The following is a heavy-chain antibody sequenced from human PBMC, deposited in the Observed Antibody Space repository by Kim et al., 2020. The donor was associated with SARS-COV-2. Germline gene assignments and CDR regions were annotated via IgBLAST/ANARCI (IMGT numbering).Heavy chain of an antibody. D-gene: IGHD3-9*01. CDR2: IYPGDSDT. CDR1: GYSFTSYW. Sequence: GESLKISCKGSGYSFTSYWIGWVRQMPGKGLEWMGIIYPGDSDTRYSPSFQGPVTISADKSISTAYLQWSSLKASDTAMYYCARHKANYDILTGYYTVAGGDYWGQGTLVTVSS. J-gene: IGHJ4*02. CDR3: ARHKANYDILTGYYTVAGGDY. V-gene: IGHV5-51*01.